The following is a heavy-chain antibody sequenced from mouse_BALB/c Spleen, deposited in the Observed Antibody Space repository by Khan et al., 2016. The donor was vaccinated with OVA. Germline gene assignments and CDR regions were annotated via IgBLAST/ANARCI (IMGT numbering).Heavy chain of an antibody. D-gene: IGHD2-14*01. Sequence: QVQLQQPGAELVKPGASVKLSCKASGYTFTSYDINWVRQRPEQGLEWIGWMFPGDGSTKYNENFKGKATLTTDKSSSTAYMKLSRLTSEDSGAYFCARGGYGGFAYWGQGTLVTVSA. CDR1: GYTFTSYD. V-gene: IGHV1-85*01. CDR2: MFPGDGST. CDR3: ARGGYGGFAY. J-gene: IGHJ3*01.